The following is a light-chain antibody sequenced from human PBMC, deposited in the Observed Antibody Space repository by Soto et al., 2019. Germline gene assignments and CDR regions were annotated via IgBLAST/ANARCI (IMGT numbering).Light chain of an antibody. CDR3: QKYHSGP. Sequence: DIPMTQPPSSLSECVGDRVTITCRASQGVRNDLAWYHQKPGKVPNLLICGACTLESGVPPRFRGIGSATEFSLTISSLQAEDVASYYCQKYHSGPIGPGTKVEIK. V-gene: IGKV1-27*01. CDR1: QGVRND. CDR2: GAC. J-gene: IGKJ3*01.